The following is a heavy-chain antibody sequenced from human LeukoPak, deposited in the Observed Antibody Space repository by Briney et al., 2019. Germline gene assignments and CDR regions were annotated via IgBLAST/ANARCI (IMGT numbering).Heavy chain of an antibody. Sequence: GGSLRLSCAASGFTFSSYGMSWVRQAPGKGLEWVSAISGSGGSTYYADSVKGRFTISRDNSKNTLYLQMNSLRAEDTAVYYCAKSEYSSDAFDVWGQGTMVTVSS. CDR3: AKSEYSSDAFDV. D-gene: IGHD5-18*01. CDR1: GFTFSSYG. J-gene: IGHJ3*01. CDR2: ISGSGGST. V-gene: IGHV3-23*01.